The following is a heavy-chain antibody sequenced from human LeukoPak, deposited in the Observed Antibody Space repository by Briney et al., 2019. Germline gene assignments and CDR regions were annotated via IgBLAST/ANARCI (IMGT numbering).Heavy chain of an antibody. CDR2: ISSSSSTI. CDR1: GFTFSSYS. D-gene: IGHD6-6*01. V-gene: IGHV3-48*01. J-gene: IGHJ4*02. CDR3: ARESSSSSSIKFDY. Sequence: PGGSLRLSCAASGFTFSSYSMNWVRQAPGKGLEWVSYISSSSSTIYYADSVKGRFTISRDNAKNSLYLQMNSLRAEDTAVYYCARESSSSSSIKFDYWGQGTLVTVSS.